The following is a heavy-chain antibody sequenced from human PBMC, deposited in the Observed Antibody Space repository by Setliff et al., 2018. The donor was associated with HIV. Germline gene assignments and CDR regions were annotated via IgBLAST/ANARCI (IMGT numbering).Heavy chain of an antibody. Sequence: SETLSLTCAVYGESFGRYYFTWIRQAPGRGLEWIGEINHSAFTKYNPSLASRVTMSIDTSKNQFSLLLSSVTAADTAMYFCARRPGGITRARLDNWGQGTLVTVSS. D-gene: IGHD3-16*01. CDR2: INHSAFT. CDR3: ARRPGGITRARLDN. CDR1: GESFGRYY. J-gene: IGHJ4*02. V-gene: IGHV4-34*01.